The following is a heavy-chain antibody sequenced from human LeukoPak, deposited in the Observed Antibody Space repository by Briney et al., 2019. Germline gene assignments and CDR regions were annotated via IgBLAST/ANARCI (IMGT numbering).Heavy chain of an antibody. V-gene: IGHV7-4-1*02. CDR3: ARENSASYPDY. CDR1: GYTFTSYA. CDR2: INTNTGSP. J-gene: IGHJ4*02. Sequence: ASVKVSCKASGYTFTSYAMNWVRQAPGRGLEWMGWINTNTGSPTYAQGFTGRFVFSLDASVSTAYLQISSLKAEDTAVYYCARENSASYPDYWGQGTLVTVSS. D-gene: IGHD1-26*01.